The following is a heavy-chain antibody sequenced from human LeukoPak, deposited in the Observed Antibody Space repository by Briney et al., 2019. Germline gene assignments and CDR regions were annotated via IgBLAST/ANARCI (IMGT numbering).Heavy chain of an antibody. CDR1: GGSFGGYY. CDR3: ARGRGKHYYDSSGYPPLDY. Sequence: SETLSLTCAVYGGSFGGYYWSWIRQPPGKGLEWIGEINHSGSTNYNPSLKSRVTISVDTSKNQFSLKLSSVTAADTAVYYCARGRGKHYYDSSGYPPLDYWGQGTLVTVSS. V-gene: IGHV4-34*01. D-gene: IGHD3-22*01. J-gene: IGHJ4*02. CDR2: INHSGST.